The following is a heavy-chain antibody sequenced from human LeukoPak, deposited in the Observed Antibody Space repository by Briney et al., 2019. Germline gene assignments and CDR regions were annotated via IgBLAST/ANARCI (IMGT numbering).Heavy chain of an antibody. Sequence: SETLSLTCAVYGGSFSGYYWSWIRQPPGKGLEWIGYIYYSGSTNYNPSLKSRVTISVDTSKNQFSLKLSSVTAADTAVYYCARRGYSTYYYDSSGSRPEYYFDYWGQGTLVTVSS. CDR3: ARRGYSTYYYDSSGSRPEYYFDY. CDR1: GGSFSGYY. J-gene: IGHJ4*02. V-gene: IGHV4-59*08. CDR2: IYYSGST. D-gene: IGHD3-22*01.